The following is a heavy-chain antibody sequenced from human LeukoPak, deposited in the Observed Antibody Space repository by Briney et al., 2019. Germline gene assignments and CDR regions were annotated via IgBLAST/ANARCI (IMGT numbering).Heavy chain of an antibody. V-gene: IGHV3-30*03. D-gene: IGHD2-2*01. CDR1: GFTFSSYG. CDR3: ARDLASSPIYYYYGMDV. CDR2: ISYDGSNK. Sequence: PGGSLRLSCAASGFTFSSYGMHWVRQAPGKGLEWVAVISYDGSNKYYADSVKGRFTISRDNSKNTLYLQMNSLRAEDTAVYYCARDLASSPIYYYYGMDVWGQGTTVTVSS. J-gene: IGHJ6*02.